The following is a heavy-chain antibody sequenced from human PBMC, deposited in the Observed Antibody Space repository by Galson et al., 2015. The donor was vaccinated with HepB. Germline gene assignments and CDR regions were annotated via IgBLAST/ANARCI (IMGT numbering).Heavy chain of an antibody. J-gene: IGHJ5*02. CDR2: ISAYNGNT. CDR3: ARKPHSSGWGTNWFDP. D-gene: IGHD6-19*01. V-gene: IGHV1-18*04. Sequence: SVKVSCKASGYTFTSYGISWVRQAPGQGLEWMGWISAYNGNTNHAQKLQGRVTMTTDTSTSTAYMELRSLRSDDTAVYYCARKPHSSGWGTNWFDPWGQGTLVTVSS. CDR1: GYTFTSYG.